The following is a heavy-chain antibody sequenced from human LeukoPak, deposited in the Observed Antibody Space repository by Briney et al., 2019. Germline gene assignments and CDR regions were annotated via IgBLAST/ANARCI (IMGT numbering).Heavy chain of an antibody. V-gene: IGHV3-48*02. CDR3: VRDPDALDY. CDR1: GFTFSSYS. CDR2: ITRSSSAI. J-gene: IGHJ4*02. Sequence: GGSLRLSCAASGFTFSSYSMNWVRQAPGKGLEWVSYITRSSSAIHYRDSVKGRFTISRDNAKNSLYLQMNSLRDEDTAVYYCVRDPDALDYWGQGTLVTVSS.